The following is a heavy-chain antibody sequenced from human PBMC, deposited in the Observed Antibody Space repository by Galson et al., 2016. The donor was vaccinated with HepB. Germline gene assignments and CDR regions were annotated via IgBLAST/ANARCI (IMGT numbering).Heavy chain of an antibody. CDR1: GYSFTSYW. D-gene: IGHD5-18*01. J-gene: IGHJ4*02. CDR3: AGGGYSYGYLRY. V-gene: IGHV5-10-1*01. CDR2: IDPSDSYM. Sequence: QSGAEVKKPGESLRISCKGSGYSFTSYWISWVRQMPGKGLEWMGRIDPSDSYMSYSPSFQGHVTLSVEKSTSTAYLQWRSLKASDTAMYYCAGGGYSYGYLRYWGQGTLVSVSS.